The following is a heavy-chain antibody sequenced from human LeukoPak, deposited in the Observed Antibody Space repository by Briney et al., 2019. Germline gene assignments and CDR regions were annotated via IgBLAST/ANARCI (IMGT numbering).Heavy chain of an antibody. D-gene: IGHD3-3*01. CDR2: IKQDGSEK. J-gene: IGHJ6*03. V-gene: IGHV3-7*01. CDR1: GFTFSNYW. CDR3: ARDNGVVHGVYYMEV. Sequence: HPGGSLRLSCAAAGFTFSNYWMTWVRQAPGKGLEWVADIKQDGSEKLYVNSVRGRLTISRDNAKMSLFLQMNSLRAEDTAVYYFARDNGVVHGVYYMEVWGKGTTVTVS.